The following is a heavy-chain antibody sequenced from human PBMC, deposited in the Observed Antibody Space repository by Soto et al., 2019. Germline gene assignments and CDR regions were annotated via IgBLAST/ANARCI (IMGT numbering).Heavy chain of an antibody. D-gene: IGHD2-21*02. Sequence: SETLSLTCTVSGGSISSGGYYWSWIRQHPGKGLEWIGYIYYSGSTYYNPSLKSRVTISADTSKNQFSLKLSSVTAADTAVYYCARVLFVVVTAIWFDPWGQGTLVTVSS. J-gene: IGHJ5*02. CDR2: IYYSGST. CDR3: ARVLFVVVTAIWFDP. V-gene: IGHV4-31*03. CDR1: GGSISSGGYY.